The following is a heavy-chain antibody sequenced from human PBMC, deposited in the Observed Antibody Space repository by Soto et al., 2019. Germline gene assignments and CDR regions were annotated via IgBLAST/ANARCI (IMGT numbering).Heavy chain of an antibody. CDR2: IGYDGSNK. Sequence: QVQLVESGGGLVQPGRSLRLSCAASGLTLSRFAMHWVRQAPGKGLEWVAVIGYDGSNKDYADSVKGRFTISRDNSKNTLYLEMTSLRPDDTAVYYCARDPVNYYGSWTYGMDVWGHGTTVTVSS. CDR3: ARDPVNYYGSWTYGMDV. D-gene: IGHD3-10*01. CDR1: GLTLSRFA. V-gene: IGHV3-30-3*01. J-gene: IGHJ6*02.